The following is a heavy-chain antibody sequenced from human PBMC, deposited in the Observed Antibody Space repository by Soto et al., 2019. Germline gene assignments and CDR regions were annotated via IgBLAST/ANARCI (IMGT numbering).Heavy chain of an antibody. V-gene: IGHV1-46*01. CDR1: GYTFTSYY. D-gene: IGHD6-13*01. CDR2: INPSGGST. J-gene: IGHJ4*02. CDR3: ARDIESAYSSSWYGGNFDY. Sequence: QVQLVQSGAEVKKPGASVKVSCKASGYTFTSYYMHWVRQAPGQGLEWMGIINPSGGSTSYAQKFQGRVTMPRDTSTSTVYMELSSLRSEDTAVYYCARDIESAYSSSWYGGNFDYWGQGTLVTVSS.